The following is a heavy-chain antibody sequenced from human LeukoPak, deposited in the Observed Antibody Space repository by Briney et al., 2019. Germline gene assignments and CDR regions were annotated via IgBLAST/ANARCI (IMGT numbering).Heavy chain of an antibody. Sequence: GGSLRLSCAASGFTFSYYWMGWVRQAPGKGLEWVANIKQDGSEKYYVDSVKGRFTISRDNAKNSLYLQMNSLRAEDTAVYYCARKGRFLGMDVWGQGTTVTVSS. CDR3: ARKGRFLGMDV. D-gene: IGHD3-3*01. CDR2: IKQDGSEK. J-gene: IGHJ6*02. V-gene: IGHV3-7*01. CDR1: GFTFSYYW.